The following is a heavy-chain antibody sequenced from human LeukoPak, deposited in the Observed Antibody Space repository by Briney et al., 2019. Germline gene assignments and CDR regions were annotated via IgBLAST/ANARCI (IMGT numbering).Heavy chain of an antibody. CDR3: ATRVTTPYFDY. CDR1: GFTFSLYS. Sequence: GGSLRLSCAASGFTFSLYSMTWVRQTPGKGLEWLSYITGSSSTIYYADSVKGRFTISRDNAKNSLYLQMNSLTVEDTAVYYCATRVTTPYFDYWGQGALVTVSS. CDR2: ITGSSSTI. D-gene: IGHD4-17*01. V-gene: IGHV3-48*01. J-gene: IGHJ4*02.